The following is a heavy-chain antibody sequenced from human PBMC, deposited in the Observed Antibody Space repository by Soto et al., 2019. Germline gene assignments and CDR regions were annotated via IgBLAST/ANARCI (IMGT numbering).Heavy chain of an antibody. Sequence: EVQLLESGGGLVQPGGSLILSCAASGFTFSNYAMTWVRQAPGKGLEWVSVITDSGDDTLYADPVKGRFTISRDNSRNTLYLQMSSLRVEDTAIYYCAKSHEFGVVILYYFDYWGQGTLVTVSS. CDR1: GFTFSNYA. CDR2: ITDSGDDT. J-gene: IGHJ4*02. V-gene: IGHV3-23*01. D-gene: IGHD3-3*01. CDR3: AKSHEFGVVILYYFDY.